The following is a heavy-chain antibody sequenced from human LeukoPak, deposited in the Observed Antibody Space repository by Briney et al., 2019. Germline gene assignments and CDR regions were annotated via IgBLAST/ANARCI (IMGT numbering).Heavy chain of an antibody. CDR1: GGSISSSNYH. D-gene: IGHD3-3*01. Sequence: SETLSLTCTVSGGSISSSNYHWSWVRQPPGKGLEWIGEINHSGSTNYNPSLKSRVTISVDTSKNQFSLKLSSVTAADTAVYYCARLAGVWSGHIGGDYWGQGTLVTVSS. V-gene: IGHV4-39*07. CDR2: INHSGST. CDR3: ARLAGVWSGHIGGDY. J-gene: IGHJ4*02.